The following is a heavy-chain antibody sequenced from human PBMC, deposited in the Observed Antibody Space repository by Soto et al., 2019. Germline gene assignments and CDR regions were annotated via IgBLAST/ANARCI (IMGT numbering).Heavy chain of an antibody. V-gene: IGHV4-31*03. CDR2: IYYSGST. CDR3: ARGRDRYSYGFRDAFDI. CDR1: GGSISSGGYY. Sequence: PSETLSLTCTVSGGSISSGGYYWSWIRQHPGKGLEWIGYIYYSGSTYYNPSLKSRVTISVDTSKNQFSLKLSSVTAADTAVYYCARGRDRYSYGFRDAFDIWGQGTLVTV. J-gene: IGHJ3*02. D-gene: IGHD5-18*01.